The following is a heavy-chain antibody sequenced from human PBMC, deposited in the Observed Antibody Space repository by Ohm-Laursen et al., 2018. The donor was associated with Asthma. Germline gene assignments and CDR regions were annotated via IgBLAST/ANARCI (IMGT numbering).Heavy chain of an antibody. J-gene: IGHJ4*02. V-gene: IGHV3-30*04. Sequence: SLRLSCAAPGFTFRSYAMHWVRQAPGKGLEWVSLISYDGRNDYYADSVKGRFTISRDNSKNTLYLQMNSLRAEDTAVFYCASGAVAVAGTTGLDYWGQGTLVTVSS. CDR3: ASGAVAVAGTTGLDY. D-gene: IGHD6-19*01. CDR2: ISYDGRND. CDR1: GFTFRSYA.